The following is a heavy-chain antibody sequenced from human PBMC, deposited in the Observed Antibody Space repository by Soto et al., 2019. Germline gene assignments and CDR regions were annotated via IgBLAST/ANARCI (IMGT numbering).Heavy chain of an antibody. D-gene: IGHD2-2*01. J-gene: IGHJ6*02. Sequence: ASGKVSYKASCYTFTSYGISWVRQAPGQGLEWMGWISAYNGNTNYAQKLQGRVTMTADTSTSTAYMELRSLRSDDTAVYYCATDCSSTSCLGYYGMDVWGQGTTVTVSS. CDR3: ATDCSSTSCLGYYGMDV. CDR2: ISAYNGNT. CDR1: CYTFTSYG. V-gene: IGHV1-18*04.